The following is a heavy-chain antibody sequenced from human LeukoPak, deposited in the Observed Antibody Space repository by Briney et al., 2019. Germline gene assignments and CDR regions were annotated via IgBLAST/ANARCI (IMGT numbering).Heavy chain of an antibody. CDR3: ARHADTTGWWYNRFDP. CDR1: GGSISSSSYY. D-gene: IGHD2-15*01. CDR2: IYYSGST. J-gene: IGHJ5*02. V-gene: IGHV4-39*01. Sequence: SETLSLTCTVSGGSISSSSYYWGWIRQPPGKGLEWIGSIYYSGSTYYNPSLKSRVTISVDTSKNQFSLKLISVTAADTAVYYCARHADTTGWWYNRFDPWGQGTLVTVSS.